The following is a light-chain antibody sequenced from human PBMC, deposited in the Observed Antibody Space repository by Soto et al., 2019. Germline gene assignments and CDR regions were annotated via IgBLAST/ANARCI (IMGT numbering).Light chain of an antibody. Sequence: DIVMTQSPDSLAVSLGERATLNCKSSQSVLYRSNNKNYLAWFQQKPGQPPKMVIYWASTRESGVPDRFSGSGSGTDFTLTISSLQAEDVAVYYCQQYYSTPLTFGPGTKVDIK. CDR2: WAS. CDR1: QSVLYRSNNKNY. V-gene: IGKV4-1*01. J-gene: IGKJ3*01. CDR3: QQYYSTPLT.